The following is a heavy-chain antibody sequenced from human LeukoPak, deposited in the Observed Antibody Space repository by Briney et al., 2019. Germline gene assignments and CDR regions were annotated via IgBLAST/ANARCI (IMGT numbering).Heavy chain of an antibody. CDR1: GGSISSYY. Sequence: SETLSLTCTVSGGSISSYYWSWIRQPAGKGLEWIGRIYTSGSTNYNPSLKSRVTMSVDTSKNQFSLKLSSVTAADTAVYYCAREGIAVAGYYYYMDVWGKGTTVTVSS. CDR2: IYTSGST. J-gene: IGHJ6*03. D-gene: IGHD6-19*01. CDR3: AREGIAVAGYYYYMDV. V-gene: IGHV4-4*07.